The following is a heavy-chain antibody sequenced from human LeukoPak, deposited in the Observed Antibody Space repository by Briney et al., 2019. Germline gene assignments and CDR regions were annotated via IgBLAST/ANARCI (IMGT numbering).Heavy chain of an antibody. CDR3: ARELKIGSSSWTPFDY. J-gene: IGHJ4*02. V-gene: IGHV4-34*01. CDR1: GGSFSGYY. Sequence: PSETLSLTCAVYGGSFSGYYWSWIRQPPGKGLEWIGEINHSGSTNYNPSLKSRVTISVDTSKNQFSLKLSSVTAADTAVYYCARELKIGSSSWTPFDYWGQGTLVTVSS. CDR2: INHSGST. D-gene: IGHD6-13*01.